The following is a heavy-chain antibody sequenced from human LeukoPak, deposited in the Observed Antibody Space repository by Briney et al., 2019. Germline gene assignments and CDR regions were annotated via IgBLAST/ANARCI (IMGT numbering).Heavy chain of an antibody. Sequence: SETLSLTCTVSGGSISSGDYYWSWIRQPPGMGLEWIGYIYYSGSTYYNPSLKSRVTISVDTSKNQFSLKLSSVTAADTAVYYCARARLHREVWFGEFNWFDPWGQGTLVTVSS. J-gene: IGHJ5*02. CDR3: ARARLHREVWFGEFNWFDP. D-gene: IGHD3-10*01. CDR2: IYYSGST. V-gene: IGHV4-30-4*01. CDR1: GGSISSGDYY.